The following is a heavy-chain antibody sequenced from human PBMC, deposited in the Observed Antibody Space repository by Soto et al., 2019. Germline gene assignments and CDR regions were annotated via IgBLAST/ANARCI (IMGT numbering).Heavy chain of an antibody. V-gene: IGHV3-23*01. CDR3: AKHRLPDVLRYFDWPY. J-gene: IGHJ4*02. CDR1: GFTFSSYA. D-gene: IGHD3-9*01. Sequence: SLRLSCAASGFTFSSYAMSWVRQAPGKGLEWVSAISGSGGSTYYADSVKGRFTISRDNSKNTLYLQMNSLRAEDTAVYYCAKHRLPDVLRYFDWPYWGQGTLVTVSS. CDR2: ISGSGGST.